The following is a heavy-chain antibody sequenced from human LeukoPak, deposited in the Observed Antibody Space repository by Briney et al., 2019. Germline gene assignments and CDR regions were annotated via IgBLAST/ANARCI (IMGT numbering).Heavy chain of an antibody. V-gene: IGHV4-59*01. CDR3: ARERTNYYDSSGHYYNWFDP. D-gene: IGHD3-22*01. CDR2: IYYSGST. J-gene: IGHJ5*02. CDR1: GGSISSYY. Sequence: SETLSLTCTVSGGSISSYYWSWIRQPPGKGLEWIGYIYYSGSTNYNPSLKSRVTISVDTSKNQFSLKLGSVTAADTAVYYCARERTNYYDSSGHYYNWFDPWGQGTLVTVSS.